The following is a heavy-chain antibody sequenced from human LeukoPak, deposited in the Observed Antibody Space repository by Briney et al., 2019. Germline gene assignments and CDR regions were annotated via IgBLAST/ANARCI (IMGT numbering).Heavy chain of an antibody. D-gene: IGHD5-18*01. Sequence: GGSLRLSCAASGFTFSSYAMSWVRQAPGKGLEWVSAISGSGGSTYYADSVKGRFTISRDNSKNTLYLQMNSLRAEDTAVYYCAKVGGYIYGHSPPYWYFDLWGRGTLVTVSS. CDR1: GFTFSSYA. V-gene: IGHV3-23*01. CDR3: AKVGGYIYGHSPPYWYFDL. J-gene: IGHJ2*01. CDR2: ISGSGGST.